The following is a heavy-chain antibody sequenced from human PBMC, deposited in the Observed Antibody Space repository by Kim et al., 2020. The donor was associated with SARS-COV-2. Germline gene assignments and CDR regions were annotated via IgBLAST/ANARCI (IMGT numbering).Heavy chain of an antibody. Sequence: YYADSVKGRFTISRDNSKNTLYLQMNSLRAEDTAVYYCAKEGITGTYFDYWGQGTLVTVSS. CDR3: AKEGITGTYFDY. J-gene: IGHJ4*02. V-gene: IGHV3-23*01. D-gene: IGHD1-7*01.